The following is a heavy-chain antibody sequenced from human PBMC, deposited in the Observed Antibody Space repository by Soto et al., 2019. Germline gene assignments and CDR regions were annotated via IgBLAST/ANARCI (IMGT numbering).Heavy chain of an antibody. CDR2: ISYSGST. J-gene: IGHJ6*02. D-gene: IGHD4-4*01. V-gene: IGHV4-31*03. CDR1: GGSIRNSGYY. Sequence: QVQLQESGPGLVKPSRTLSLTCTVSGGSIRNSGYYWSWIRQLPGKGLEWIGFISYSGSTDYAPSLKSRVTMSVDTSKNQFSLNLSSVTAADTAVYYCGRDAVTKRDFYYYGMDVWGRGTTVTVSS. CDR3: GRDAVTKRDFYYYGMDV.